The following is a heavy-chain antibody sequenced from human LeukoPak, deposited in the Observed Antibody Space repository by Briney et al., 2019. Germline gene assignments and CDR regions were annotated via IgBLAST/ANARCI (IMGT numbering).Heavy chain of an antibody. CDR2: IYYSGST. V-gene: IGHV4-31*03. D-gene: IGHD5-18*01. CDR3: ARGYSYALFDY. CDR1: GGSISSGGYY. Sequence: PSETLSLTCTVSGGSISSGGYYWSWIRQHPGTGLEWIGYIYYSGSTYYNPSLKSRVTISVDTSKNQFSLKLSSVTAADTAVYHCARGYSYALFDYWGQGTLVTVSS. J-gene: IGHJ4*02.